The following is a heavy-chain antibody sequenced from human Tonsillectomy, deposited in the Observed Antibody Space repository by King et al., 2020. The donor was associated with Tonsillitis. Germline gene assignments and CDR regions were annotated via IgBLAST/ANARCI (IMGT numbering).Heavy chain of an antibody. CDR3: ARLHSTTVVT. CDR1: GGSISSSSYY. V-gene: IGHV4-39*07. J-gene: IGHJ5*02. Sequence: QLQESGPGLVKPSETLSLTCTVSGGSISSSSYYWGWIRQPPGQGLEWIGSIYYSGSTYYNPSLKSRVTISVDTSKNQFSLKLSSVTAADTAVYYCARLHSTTVVTWGQGTLVTVSS. D-gene: IGHD4-23*01. CDR2: IYYSGST.